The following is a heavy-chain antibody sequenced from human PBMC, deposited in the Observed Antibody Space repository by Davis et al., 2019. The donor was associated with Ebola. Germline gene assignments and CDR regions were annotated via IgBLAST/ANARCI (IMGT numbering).Heavy chain of an antibody. J-gene: IGHJ6*02. V-gene: IGHV3-33*01. CDR1: GFTFSSYG. CDR2: IWYDGSYK. Sequence: GESLKISCAASGFTFSSYGMHWVRQAPGKGLEWVAVIWYDGSYKYYADSVKGRFTISRDNSKNTLYLQMNNLRAEDTAVYYCARSYNWNPYYYYGMDVWGQGTTVTVSS. D-gene: IGHD1-20*01. CDR3: ARSYNWNPYYYYGMDV.